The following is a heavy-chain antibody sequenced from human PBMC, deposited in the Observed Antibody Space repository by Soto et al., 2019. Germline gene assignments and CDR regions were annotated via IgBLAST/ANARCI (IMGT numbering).Heavy chain of an antibody. J-gene: IGHJ3*02. CDR3: ARSLVNGTYEAFDI. Sequence: EVYLAQSGAEVKKPGESLKISCKGSGYNFNRYWIGWVRQMPGKGLEWMGVIYPGDSDTRYSPSLQGQVTISADKSSSAAYLQWSSLQASDTAPYYCARSLVNGTYEAFDIWGQGTMVTVSS. CDR1: GYNFNRYW. CDR2: IYPGDSDT. V-gene: IGHV5-51*03. D-gene: IGHD6-13*01.